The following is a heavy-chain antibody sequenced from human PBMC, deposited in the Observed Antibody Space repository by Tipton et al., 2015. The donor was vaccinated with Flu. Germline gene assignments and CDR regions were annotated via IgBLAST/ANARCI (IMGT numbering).Heavy chain of an antibody. CDR2: IIPILGIA. Sequence: QMQLVQSGAEVKKPGSSVKVSCKASGGTFSSYAISWVRQAPGQGLEWMGRIIPILGIANYAQKFRGRVTITADKSTSTAYMELSSLRSEDTAVYYCARESGGANFDYWGQGTLVTVSS. CDR1: GGTFSSYA. CDR3: ARESGGANFDY. V-gene: IGHV1-69*09. J-gene: IGHJ4*02. D-gene: IGHD3-16*01.